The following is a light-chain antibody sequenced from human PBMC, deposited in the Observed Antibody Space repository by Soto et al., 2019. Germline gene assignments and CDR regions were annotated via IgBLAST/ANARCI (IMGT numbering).Light chain of an antibody. CDR3: QQSYSTPLT. J-gene: IGKJ5*01. CDR1: QSISSY. CDR2: VAS. Sequence: DIKLTQSLSTLSASVGERVTLTCRARQSISSYLHWYQQKPGKAPKFLIYVASNLESGVPSRFSGSGSGTDFTLTISSLQPEDFATYYCQQSYSTPLTLGQGTRLEIK. V-gene: IGKV1-39*01.